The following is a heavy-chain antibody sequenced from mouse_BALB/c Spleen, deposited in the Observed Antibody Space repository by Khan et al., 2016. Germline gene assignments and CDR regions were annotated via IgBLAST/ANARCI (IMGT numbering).Heavy chain of an antibody. V-gene: IGHV5-6*01. CDR2: ISSGSDYT. J-gene: IGHJ3*01. D-gene: IGHD4-1*01. CDR3: ADHLTGSFAY. Sequence: EVELVESGGDLVKPGGSLKLSCAASGFTFSSYSMSWVRQTPDKRLEWVASISSGSDYTYYTDSVKGRFTISRDNAKNTLYLQMSDLKSEDTAMYYCADHLTGSFAYGGQGTLVPFSA. CDR1: GFTFSSYS.